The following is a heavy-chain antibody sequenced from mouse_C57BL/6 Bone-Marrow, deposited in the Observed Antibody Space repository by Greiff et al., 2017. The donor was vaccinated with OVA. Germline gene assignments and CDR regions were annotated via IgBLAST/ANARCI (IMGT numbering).Heavy chain of an antibody. Sequence: EVQRVESGGGLVQPGESLKLSCESNEYEFPSHDMSWVRKTPEQRLELVAAINSDGGSTYYPDTMERRFIISRDNTKKTLYLQMSSLRSEDTALDYCASPTTGTRGYFDYWGQGTTLTVSS. CDR3: ASPTTGTRGYFDY. CDR2: INSDGGST. V-gene: IGHV5-2*01. D-gene: IGHD4-1*02. CDR1: EYEFPSHD. J-gene: IGHJ2*01.